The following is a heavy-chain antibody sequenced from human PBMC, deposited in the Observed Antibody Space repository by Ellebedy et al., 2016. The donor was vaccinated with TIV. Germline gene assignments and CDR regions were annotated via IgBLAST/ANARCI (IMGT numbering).Heavy chain of an antibody. CDR2: IKQDGSEK. D-gene: IGHD6-19*01. V-gene: IGHV3-7*01. CDR3: ARDQWLGRAYYFDY. CDR1: GFTFSNYW. Sequence: GGSLRLSCAASGFTFSNYWVSWVRQAPGKGLEWVANIKQDGSEKYYVDSVEGRFAISRDNAKNSMYLQMNSLRDEDTAVYYCARDQWLGRAYYFDYWGQGTLLTVSS. J-gene: IGHJ4*02.